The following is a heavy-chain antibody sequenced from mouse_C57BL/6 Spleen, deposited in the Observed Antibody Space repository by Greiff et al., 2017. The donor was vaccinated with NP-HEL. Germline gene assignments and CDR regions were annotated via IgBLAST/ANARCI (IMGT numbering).Heavy chain of an antibody. CDR2: INSDGSST. D-gene: IGHD4-1*02. CDR1: GFTFSDYY. V-gene: IGHV5-16*01. Sequence: EVMLVESEGGLVQPGSSMKLSCTASGFTFSDYYMAWVRQVPEKGLEWVANINSDGSSTYYLDSLKSRFIISRDNAKNILYLQMSSLKSEDTATYYCARVSSTGLDYWGQGTTLTVSS. CDR3: ARVSSTGLDY. J-gene: IGHJ2*01.